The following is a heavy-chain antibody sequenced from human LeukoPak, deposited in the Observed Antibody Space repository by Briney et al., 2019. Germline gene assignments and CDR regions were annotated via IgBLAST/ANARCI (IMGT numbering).Heavy chain of an antibody. CDR2: ITGSGANT. CDR3: ASRTPDETYFAVADY. Sequence: GGSPRLSCVASGLTFSSHAMTWVRQTPEKGLEWVSGITGSGANTYYAESVKGRFTVSRDNSKNALYLQMNNLRVEDTGIYYCASRTPDETYFAVADYWGQGTLVTVSS. D-gene: IGHD2-15*01. V-gene: IGHV3-23*01. CDR1: GLTFSSHA. J-gene: IGHJ4*03.